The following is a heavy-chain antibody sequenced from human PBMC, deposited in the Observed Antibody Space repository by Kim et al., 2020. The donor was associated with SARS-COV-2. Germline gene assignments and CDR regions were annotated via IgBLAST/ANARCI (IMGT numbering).Heavy chain of an antibody. V-gene: IGHV3-21*01. D-gene: IGHD3-10*01. J-gene: IGHJ6*02. CDR3: ARARESTYYYYYGMDV. Sequence: SVKGRFTIPGDNDKNSLYLQMNSLRAEDTAAYYCARARESTYYYYYGMDVWGQGTTVTVSS.